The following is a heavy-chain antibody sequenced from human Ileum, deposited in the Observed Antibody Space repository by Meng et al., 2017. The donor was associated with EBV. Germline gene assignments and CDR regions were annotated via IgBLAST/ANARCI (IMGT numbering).Heavy chain of an antibody. J-gene: IGHJ4*02. V-gene: IGHV4-30-4*01. Sequence: QVQRQCAGPELVKPSHHLALPCTVYCDTFNRPDYSWSWIRQPPEQGLEWIGYIYYSGSTYYNPSLKSRVSISGDTSNKQFSLKLTSVTAADTAVYYCARSPYSGSALPFFDYWGQGSLVTVSS. CDR1: CDTFNRPDYS. D-gene: IGHD1-26*01. CDR3: ARSPYSGSALPFFDY. CDR2: IYYSGST.